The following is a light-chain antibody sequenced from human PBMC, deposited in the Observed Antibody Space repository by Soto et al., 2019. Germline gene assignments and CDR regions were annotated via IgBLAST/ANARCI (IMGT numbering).Light chain of an antibody. V-gene: IGKV3-11*01. J-gene: IGKJ5*01. CDR2: DAS. CDR1: QSVSSY. CDR3: QQRSNWPR. Sequence: EIVLTQSPATMSLSPGERAALYCRASQSVSSYLAWYQQKPGQAPRLLIYDASNRATGIPARFSGSGSGTDFTLTISSLEPDDFAVYYCQQRSNWPRFGQGTRLEIK.